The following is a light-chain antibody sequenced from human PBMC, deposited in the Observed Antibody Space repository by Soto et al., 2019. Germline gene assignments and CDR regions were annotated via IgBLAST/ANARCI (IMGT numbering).Light chain of an antibody. V-gene: IGKV3-15*01. Sequence: EIVMTQSPATLSVSPGERATLSCRASQSVSSNLAWYQQKPGQAPRLLIYGASSRATGIPARISGSGSGTEFTLTISSLQSEDFAVYYWQQYNDWPPLSFGGGTKVEIK. CDR1: QSVSSN. CDR3: QQYNDWPPLS. J-gene: IGKJ4*01. CDR2: GAS.